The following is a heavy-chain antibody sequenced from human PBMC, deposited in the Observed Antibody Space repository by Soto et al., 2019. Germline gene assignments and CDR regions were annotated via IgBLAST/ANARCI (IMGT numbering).Heavy chain of an antibody. CDR3: AKGDIRVPFDY. Sequence: SETPSLTCAVYCGSFSGSYWSWIRQPPGRGLEWIGEINHSGGINYNPSLKSRVTISVDTSKNQFSLKLSSVTAADTAVYYCAKGDIRVPFDYWGQGTLVTVSS. J-gene: IGHJ4*02. CDR2: INHSGGI. CDR1: CGSFSGSY. V-gene: IGHV4-34*01.